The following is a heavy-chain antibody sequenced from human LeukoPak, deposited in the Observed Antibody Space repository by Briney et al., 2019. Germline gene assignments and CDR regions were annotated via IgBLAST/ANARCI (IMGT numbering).Heavy chain of an antibody. Sequence: PGGSLRLSCAASGFTFSSSAMSWVRQAPGKGLEWVSAISNNGGYTYYADSVQGRFTISRDNSKNTVYLQMNSLRAEDTAVYYCAKDARDSGSDYFDYWGQGTLVTVSS. CDR2: ISNNGGYT. V-gene: IGHV3-23*01. CDR1: GFTFSSSA. D-gene: IGHD1-26*01. CDR3: AKDARDSGSDYFDY. J-gene: IGHJ4*02.